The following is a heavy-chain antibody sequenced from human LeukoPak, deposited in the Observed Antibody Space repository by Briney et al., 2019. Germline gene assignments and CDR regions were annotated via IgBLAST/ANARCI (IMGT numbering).Heavy chain of an antibody. V-gene: IGHV3-30*18. CDR2: ISYDGSNK. J-gene: IGHJ4*02. CDR1: GFTFSSYG. CDR3: AKSGPYYYDSSGLFDY. D-gene: IGHD3-22*01. Sequence: GGSLRPSCAASGFTFSSYGMHWVRQAPGKGLEWVAVISYDGSNKYYADSVKGRFTISRDNSKNMLYLQMNSLRAEDTAVYYCAKSGPYYYDSSGLFDYWGQGTLVTVSS.